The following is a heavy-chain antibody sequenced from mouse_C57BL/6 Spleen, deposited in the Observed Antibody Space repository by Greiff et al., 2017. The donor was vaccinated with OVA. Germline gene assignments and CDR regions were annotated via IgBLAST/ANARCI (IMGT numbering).Heavy chain of an antibody. J-gene: IGHJ3*01. Sequence: QVQLQQPGAELVKPGASVKMSCKASGYTFTSYWITWVKQRPGQGLEWIGDIYPGSGSTNYNEKFKSKATLTVDTSSSTAYMQLSSLTSEDSAVYYCATPYSNYIAWFAYWGQGTLVTVSA. CDR1: GYTFTSYW. CDR2: IYPGSGST. D-gene: IGHD2-5*01. V-gene: IGHV1-55*01. CDR3: ATPYSNYIAWFAY.